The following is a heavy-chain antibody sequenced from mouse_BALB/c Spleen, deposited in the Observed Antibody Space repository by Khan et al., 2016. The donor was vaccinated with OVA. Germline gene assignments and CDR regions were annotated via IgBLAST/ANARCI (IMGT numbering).Heavy chain of an antibody. CDR3: ARRGVYGIFAY. J-gene: IGHJ3*01. Sequence: VQLKESGAELAKPGASVKMSCKASGYTFTNYWMHWVKQRPGQGLEWIGYINPSTSYTEYNQKFKDKATLTADKSSSTAYMQLSSLTSEDSAVYYCARRGVYGIFAYWGQGTLVTVSA. CDR1: GYTFTNYW. CDR2: INPSTSYT. D-gene: IGHD2-1*01. V-gene: IGHV1-7*01.